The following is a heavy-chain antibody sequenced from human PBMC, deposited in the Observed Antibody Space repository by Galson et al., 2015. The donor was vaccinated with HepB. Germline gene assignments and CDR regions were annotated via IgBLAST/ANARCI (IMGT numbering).Heavy chain of an antibody. Sequence: SLRLSCAASGVTFSNAGMPWVRQAPGKGLEWVASISPDGNNKLYVDSVKGRFTISRDNSKNTLFLQMNSLTGEDTAVYYCAKGPYSNILLSGGWFDPWGQGTLVTVSS. CDR3: AKGPYSNILLSGGWFDP. J-gene: IGHJ5*02. CDR2: ISPDGNNK. V-gene: IGHV3-30*18. D-gene: IGHD4-11*01. CDR1: GVTFSNAG.